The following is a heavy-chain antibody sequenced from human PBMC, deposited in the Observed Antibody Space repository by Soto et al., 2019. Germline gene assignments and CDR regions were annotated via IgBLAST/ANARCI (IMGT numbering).Heavy chain of an antibody. J-gene: IGHJ5*02. CDR1: GGSFSGYY. CDR3: ARAKQQLVRWFDP. V-gene: IGHV4-34*01. Sequence: QVQLQQWGAGLLKPSETLSLTCAVYGGSFSGYYWSWIRQPPGKRLEWIGEINHSGSTNYNPSLKSRVTISVDTPKNQFALKLSSVTAADTAVYYCARAKQQLVRWFDPWGQGTLVTVSS. CDR2: INHSGST. D-gene: IGHD6-13*01.